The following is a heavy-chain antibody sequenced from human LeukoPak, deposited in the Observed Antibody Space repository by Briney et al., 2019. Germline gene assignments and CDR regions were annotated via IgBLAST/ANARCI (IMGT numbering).Heavy chain of an antibody. CDR3: ARNILFAFDI. Sequence: GGSLRLACAASGFTVSSSYMSWVRQAPGKGLEWVSIIYNDGSTYYADSMKGRFTISRDNSKNTLYLQVNSLRAEDTAMYYCARNILFAFDIWGQGTMVTVSS. D-gene: IGHD2/OR15-2a*01. CDR1: GFTVSSSY. V-gene: IGHV3-53*01. J-gene: IGHJ3*02. CDR2: IYNDGST.